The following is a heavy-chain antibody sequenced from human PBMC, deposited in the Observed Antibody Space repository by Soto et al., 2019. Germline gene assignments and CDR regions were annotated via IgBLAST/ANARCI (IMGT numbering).Heavy chain of an antibody. D-gene: IGHD6-19*01. CDR1: GGTFSSYA. J-gene: IGHJ6*02. Sequence: SVKVSCKASGGTFSSYAISWVRQAPGQGLEWMGGIIPIFGTANYAQKFQGRVTITADKSTSTAYMELSSLRSEDTAVYYCARSRGAVASNVYYGMDVWGQGTTVTVSS. CDR2: IIPIFGTA. V-gene: IGHV1-69*06. CDR3: ARSRGAVASNVYYGMDV.